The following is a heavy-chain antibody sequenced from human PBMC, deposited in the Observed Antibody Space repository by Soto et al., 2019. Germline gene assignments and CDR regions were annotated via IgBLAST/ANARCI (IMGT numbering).Heavy chain of an antibody. V-gene: IGHV4-59*12. CDR2: IYHSGST. J-gene: IGHJ3*02. Sequence: PSETLSLTCTVSGGSISSYYWSWIRQPPGKGLEWIGYIYHSGSTYYNPSLKSRVTISVDRSKNQFSLKLSSVTAADTAVYYCARGRDYYGSGSYYIWGAFDIWGQGTMVTVSS. D-gene: IGHD3-10*01. CDR3: ARGRDYYGSGSYYIWGAFDI. CDR1: GGSISSYY.